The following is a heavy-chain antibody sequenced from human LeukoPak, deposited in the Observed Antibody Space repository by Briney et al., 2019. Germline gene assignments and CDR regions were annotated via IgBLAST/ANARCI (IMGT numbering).Heavy chain of an antibody. CDR3: AKYGAREPIAAAGTVDY. V-gene: IGHV3-30-3*02. Sequence: PGGSLRLFRVASGFTFNNYAMHWVRQAPGKGLEWVAVISYDGNNKYYADSVKGRFTITRGNSKNTLYLQMNSLRAEDTAVYYCAKYGAREPIAAAGTVDYWGQGTLVTVSS. CDR2: ISYDGNNK. CDR1: GFTFNNYA. J-gene: IGHJ4*02. D-gene: IGHD6-13*01.